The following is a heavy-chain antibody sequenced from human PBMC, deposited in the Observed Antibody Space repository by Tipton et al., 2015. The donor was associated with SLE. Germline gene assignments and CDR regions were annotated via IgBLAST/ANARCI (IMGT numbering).Heavy chain of an antibody. J-gene: IGHJ3*01. CDR2: VNPSGGST. D-gene: IGHD6-19*01. CDR1: GYTFTSYY. CDR3: TRVKAGLPFDGFDF. Sequence: QSGPEVKKPGASAKVSCKASGYTFTSYYIHWVRQAPGQGLEWMGLVNPSGGSTSYGQKFQGRVTMTRDTSTSTVYMDLSSLRSEDTAVFSCTRVKAGLPFDGFDFWGQGKKFTASS. V-gene: IGHV1-46*01.